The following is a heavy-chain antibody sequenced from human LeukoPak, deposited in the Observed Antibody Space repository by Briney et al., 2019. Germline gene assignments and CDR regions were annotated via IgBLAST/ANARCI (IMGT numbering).Heavy chain of an antibody. Sequence: GGSLRLSCAASGFTFTNYSMNSARQAPGKGLEWLSYIWGTTIKYADSVKGRFTISRDSVKNSLYLQMNSLRDEDTALYYCARDHMYAFDHWGQGILVTVSS. CDR2: IWGTTI. CDR1: GFTFTNYS. V-gene: IGHV3-48*02. CDR3: ARDHMYAFDH. D-gene: IGHD2-21*01. J-gene: IGHJ4*02.